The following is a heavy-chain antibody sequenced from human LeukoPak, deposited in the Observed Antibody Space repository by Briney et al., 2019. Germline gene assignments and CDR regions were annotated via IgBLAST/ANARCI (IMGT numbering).Heavy chain of an antibody. J-gene: IGHJ4*02. CDR3: AKGRRASGWTYFDY. V-gene: IGHV3-7*05. D-gene: IGHD6-19*01. Sequence: PGRSLRLSCAASRFSISDYCMGWVRQAPGKGLEWVANIKQDGSERNYVDALKGRSTISRDNSKNTLYLQMNSLRVEDTAVYYCAKGRRASGWTYFDYWGQGTLVTVSS. CDR1: RFSISDYC. CDR2: IKQDGSER.